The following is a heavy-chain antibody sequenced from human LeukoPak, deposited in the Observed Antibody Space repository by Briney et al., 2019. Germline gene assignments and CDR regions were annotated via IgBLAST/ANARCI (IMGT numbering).Heavy chain of an antibody. D-gene: IGHD3-22*01. Sequence: ASVKVFCKASGYTFTSYGISWVRQAPGQGLEWMGWISAYNGNTNYAQKLQGRVTMTTDTSTSTAYMELRSLRSDDTAVYYCARDREGYYDSSGYANFDYWGQGTLVTVSS. CDR3: ARDREGYYDSSGYANFDY. CDR2: ISAYNGNT. CDR1: GYTFTSYG. V-gene: IGHV1-18*01. J-gene: IGHJ4*02.